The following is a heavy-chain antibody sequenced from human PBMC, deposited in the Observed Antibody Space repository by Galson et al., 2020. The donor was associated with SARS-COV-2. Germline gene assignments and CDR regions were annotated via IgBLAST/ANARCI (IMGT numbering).Heavy chain of an antibody. CDR1: GFSLSTSGMC. Sequence: SGPTLVKTTQTLTLTCTFSGFSLSTSGMCVSWIRQPPGKTLEWLALIDWDDDKYYSTSLKTRLTISKDTSKNQVVLTMTNMDPVDTATYYCARIQDSSGWLGGYYGMDVWGQGTTVTVSS. J-gene: IGHJ6*02. V-gene: IGHV2-70*01. CDR2: IDWDDDK. D-gene: IGHD6-19*01. CDR3: ARIQDSSGWLGGYYGMDV.